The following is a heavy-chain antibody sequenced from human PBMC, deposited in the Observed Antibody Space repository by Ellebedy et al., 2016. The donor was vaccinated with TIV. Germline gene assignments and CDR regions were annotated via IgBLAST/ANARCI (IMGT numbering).Heavy chain of an antibody. CDR2: IWYDGSNK. CDR1: GFTFSSYG. V-gene: IGHV3-33*01. D-gene: IGHD2-15*01. Sequence: GESLKISCAASGFTFSSYGMHWVRQAQGKGLEWLPVIWYDGSNKYYADSVKGRFTISRDNSKNTLYLQMNSLIAEATAMYYCASDRIYCSGGSCYLDSFDSWGQGTMVTVSS. J-gene: IGHJ3*02. CDR3: ASDRIYCSGGSCYLDSFDS.